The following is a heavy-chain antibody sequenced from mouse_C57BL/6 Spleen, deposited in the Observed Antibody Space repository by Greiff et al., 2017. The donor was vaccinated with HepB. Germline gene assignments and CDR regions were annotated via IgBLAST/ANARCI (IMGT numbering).Heavy chain of an antibody. CDR2: IDPEDGDT. Sequence: VQLQQSGAELVRPGASVKLSCTASGFNIKDYYMHWVKQRPEQGLEWIGRIDPEDGDTEYAPKFQGKATMTADTSSNTAYLQLSSLTSEDTAVYYCTIYYDYDNYAMDYWGQGTSVTVSS. J-gene: IGHJ4*01. V-gene: IGHV14-1*01. D-gene: IGHD2-4*01. CDR3: TIYYDYDNYAMDY. CDR1: GFNIKDYY.